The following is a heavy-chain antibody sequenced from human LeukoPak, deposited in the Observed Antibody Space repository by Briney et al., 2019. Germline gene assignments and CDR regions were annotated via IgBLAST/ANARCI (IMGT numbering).Heavy chain of an antibody. Sequence: PGGSLRLSCAASGFTFSSYSMNWVRQAPGKGLEWVSYISSSSSTIYYADSVKGRFTISRDNAKNSLYLQMNGLRAEDTAVYYCARDDCSTSSCQKHQNWFDPWGQGTLVTVSS. D-gene: IGHD2-2*01. V-gene: IGHV3-48*04. CDR1: GFTFSSYS. CDR2: ISSSSSTI. CDR3: ARDDCSTSSCQKHQNWFDP. J-gene: IGHJ5*02.